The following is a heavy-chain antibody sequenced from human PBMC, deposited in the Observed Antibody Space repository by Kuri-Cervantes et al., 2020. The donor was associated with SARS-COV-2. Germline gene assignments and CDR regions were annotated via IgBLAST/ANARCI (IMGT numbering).Heavy chain of an antibody. J-gene: IGHJ6*02. CDR2: ISYDGSNK. D-gene: IGHD2-2*03. Sequence: GGSLRLSCAASGFTFSSYAMHWVRQAPGKGLEWVAVISYDGSNKYYADSVKGRFTISRDSSKNTLYLQMNSLRAEDTAVYYCARDEGMGIVVRETAGPRFYYYGMDVWGQGTTVTVSS. V-gene: IGHV3-30-3*01. CDR3: ARDEGMGIVVRETAGPRFYYYGMDV. CDR1: GFTFSSYA.